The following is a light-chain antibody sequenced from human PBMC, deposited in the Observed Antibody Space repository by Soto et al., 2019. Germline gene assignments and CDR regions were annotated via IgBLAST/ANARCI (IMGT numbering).Light chain of an antibody. J-gene: IGKJ2*01. CDR1: QTITTW. CDR3: LQDYDFPYT. V-gene: IGKV1-6*01. CDR2: AAS. Sequence: TQSPTTLSASVGDRVTITCRASQTITTWMAWYQQKPGHAPNLLIYAASTLHTGVPSRFAGSGSGTDFTLTINDLQPEDVATYFCLQDYDFPYTFGQGTKVDIK.